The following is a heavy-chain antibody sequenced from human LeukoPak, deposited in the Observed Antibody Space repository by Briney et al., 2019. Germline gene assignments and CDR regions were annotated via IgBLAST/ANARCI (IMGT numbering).Heavy chain of an antibody. Sequence: PGGSPRLSCAASGFTFSSYSMNWVRQAPGKGLEWVSSISSSSSYIYYADSVKSRFTISRDNAKNSLYLQMNSLRAEDTAVYYCAELGITMIGGVWGKGTTVTISS. V-gene: IGHV3-21*01. J-gene: IGHJ6*04. CDR3: AELGITMIGGV. CDR2: ISSSSSYI. D-gene: IGHD3-10*02. CDR1: GFTFSSYS.